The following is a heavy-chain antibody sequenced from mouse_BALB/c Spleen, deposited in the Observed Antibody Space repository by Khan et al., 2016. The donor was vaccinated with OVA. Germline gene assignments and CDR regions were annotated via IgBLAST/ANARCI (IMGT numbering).Heavy chain of an antibody. D-gene: IGHD1-1*01. CDR2: ISGDSSTI. CDR1: GFTFSSYG. V-gene: IGHV5-17*02. J-gene: IGHJ2*01. Sequence: EVELVESGGGLVQPGGSRKLSCAASGFTFSSYGMHWVRQAPEKGLEWVAYISGDSSTIYYADTVKGRFTISRDNPKKTLFLQRTSLMSEETAMYYWATSYDYGYDLDYWGPGTTLTVSS. CDR3: ATSYDYGYDLDY.